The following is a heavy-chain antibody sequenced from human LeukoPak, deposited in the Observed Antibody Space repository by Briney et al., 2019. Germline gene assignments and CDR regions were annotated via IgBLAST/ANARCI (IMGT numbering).Heavy chain of an antibody. CDR2: IYYSGST. V-gene: IGHV4-59*12. Sequence: SETLSLTCTVSGGSISSYYWSWIRQPPGKGLEWIGYIYYSGSTNYNPSLKSRVTVSVDTSKNHFSLTLSSVTAADTAVYYCARGGSGYYPFDSWGQGTLVTVSS. CDR3: ARGGSGYYPFDS. D-gene: IGHD3-22*01. J-gene: IGHJ4*02. CDR1: GGSISSYY.